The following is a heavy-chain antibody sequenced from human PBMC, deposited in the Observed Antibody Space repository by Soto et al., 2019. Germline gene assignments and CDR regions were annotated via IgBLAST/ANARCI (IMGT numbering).Heavy chain of an antibody. D-gene: IGHD3-16*01. CDR1: GYTFTGYY. Sequence: ASVKVSCKASGYTFTGYYMHWVRQAPGQGLEWMGWINPNSGGTNYAQKFQGWVTMTRDTSISTAYMELSRLRSDDTAVYYCARWGFGDPGYYFDYWGQGTLVTVSS. V-gene: IGHV1-2*04. CDR2: INPNSGGT. J-gene: IGHJ4*02. CDR3: ARWGFGDPGYYFDY.